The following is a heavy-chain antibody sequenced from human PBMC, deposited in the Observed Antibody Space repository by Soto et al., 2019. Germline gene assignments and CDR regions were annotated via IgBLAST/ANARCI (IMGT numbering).Heavy chain of an antibody. D-gene: IGHD1-20*01. CDR1: GGSFSGYY. J-gene: IGHJ5*02. CDR3: ARGRRYKKPNWFDH. V-gene: IGHV4-34*01. Sequence: QVQLQQWGAGLLKPSETLSLTCAVYGGSFSGYYWSWIRQPPGKGLEWIGEINHRGSTNYNPSLKSRVTISVDTSKNQFSLKLSSVTAADTAVYYCARGRRYKKPNWFDHWGQGTLVTVSS. CDR2: INHRGST.